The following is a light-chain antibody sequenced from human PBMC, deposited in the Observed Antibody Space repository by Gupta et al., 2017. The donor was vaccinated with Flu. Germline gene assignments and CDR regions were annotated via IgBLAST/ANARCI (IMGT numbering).Light chain of an antibody. Sequence: SPSTLSSSMGGRVIITCRASQNISGWLAWYQQKPGRAPNLLIYKTSTLESGVPSRFSGSGSGTEFALTISSLQPDDFATYYCQQDKNYRTFGHGTQVDIK. V-gene: IGKV1-5*03. CDR3: QQDKNYRT. CDR2: KTS. J-gene: IGKJ3*01. CDR1: QNISGW.